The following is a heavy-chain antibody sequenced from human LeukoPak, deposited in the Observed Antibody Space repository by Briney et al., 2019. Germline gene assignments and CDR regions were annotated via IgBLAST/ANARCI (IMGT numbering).Heavy chain of an antibody. J-gene: IGHJ6*02. V-gene: IGHV3-48*02. D-gene: IGHD3-10*01. CDR3: ARGGDMIRGVYFGLDV. Sequence: RPAGSLRLSCAASGFTFSSYSLNWVRQAPGKGLELVSYISSTSSTTYYADSVKGRFTISRDNAKNLLFVQMNSLRNEDTAVYYCARGGDMIRGVYFGLDVWGQGTTVTVSS. CDR1: GFTFSSYS. CDR2: ISSTSSTT.